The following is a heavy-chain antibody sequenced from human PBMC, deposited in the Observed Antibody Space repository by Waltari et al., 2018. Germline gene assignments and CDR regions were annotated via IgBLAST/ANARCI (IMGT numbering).Heavy chain of an antibody. D-gene: IGHD6-13*01. J-gene: IGHJ3*02. CDR3: ASFIAAAGTDRAFDI. CDR1: GGTFSSYA. CDR2: IIPILGIA. Sequence: QVQLVQSGAEVMKPGSSVKVSCKASGGTFSSYAISRVRQAPGQGLEWMGGIIPILGIANYAQKFQGRVTITADESTSTAYMELSSLRSEDTAVYYCASFIAAAGTDRAFDIWGQGTMVTVSS. V-gene: IGHV1-69*04.